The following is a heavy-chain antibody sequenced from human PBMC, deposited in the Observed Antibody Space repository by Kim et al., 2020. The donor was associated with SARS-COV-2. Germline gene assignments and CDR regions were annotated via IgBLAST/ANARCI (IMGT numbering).Heavy chain of an antibody. J-gene: IGHJ4*02. D-gene: IGHD3-9*01. CDR3: AREPLTYFDY. Sequence: TYSAESVKGRLPISRDASKNTVYLQMNSLRAEDTAVYFCAREPLTYFDYWGQGTLVTVSS. CDR2: T. V-gene: IGHV3-66*01.